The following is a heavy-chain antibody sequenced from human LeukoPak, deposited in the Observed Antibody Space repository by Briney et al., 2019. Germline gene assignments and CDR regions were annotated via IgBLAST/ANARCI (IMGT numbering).Heavy chain of an antibody. J-gene: IGHJ4*02. V-gene: IGHV4-59*01. Sequence: SETLSLTCTVSGGSISSYYWSRIRQPPGKGLEWIGYIYYSGSTNYNPSLKSRVTISVDTSKNQFSLKLSSVTAADTAVYYCARTWEAVATLDYWGQGTLVTVSS. D-gene: IGHD5-12*01. CDR1: GGSISSYY. CDR2: IYYSGST. CDR3: ARTWEAVATLDY.